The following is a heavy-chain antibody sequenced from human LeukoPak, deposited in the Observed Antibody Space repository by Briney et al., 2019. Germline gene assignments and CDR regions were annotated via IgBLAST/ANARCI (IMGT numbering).Heavy chain of an antibody. CDR1: GGSITNHY. CDR3: ARDRYDSVYNWFDP. D-gene: IGHD3-22*01. CDR2: IYTSGST. V-gene: IGHV4-4*07. Sequence: SETLSLTCTVSGGSITNHYWSWIRQPAGKGPEWIGRIYTSGSTNHNPSLKSRVNMSVDTSKNQFSLKLSSVTAADSAVYYCARDRYDSVYNWFDPWGQGTLVTVSS. J-gene: IGHJ5*02.